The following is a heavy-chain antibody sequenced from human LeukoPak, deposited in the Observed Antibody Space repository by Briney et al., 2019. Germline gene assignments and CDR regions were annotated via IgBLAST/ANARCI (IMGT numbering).Heavy chain of an antibody. Sequence: SETLSLTCAVYGGSFSGYYWSWIRQPPGKGLEWIGEINHSGSTNYNPSLKSRVTISVDTSKNQFSLKLSAVTAADTAVYYCARGGIAARPVRIWVVDYWGQGTLVTVSS. V-gene: IGHV4-34*01. D-gene: IGHD6-6*01. CDR3: ARGGIAARPVRIWVVDY. J-gene: IGHJ4*02. CDR2: INHSGST. CDR1: GGSFSGYY.